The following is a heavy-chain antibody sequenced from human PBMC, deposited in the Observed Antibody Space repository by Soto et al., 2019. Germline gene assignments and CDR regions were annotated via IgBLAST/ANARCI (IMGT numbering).Heavy chain of an antibody. D-gene: IGHD2-8*01. Sequence: PSETLSLTCTVSGGSISSYYWSWIRQSPGKGLEWIGYIYYSGSTNYNPSLKSRVTISVDTSKNQFSLKLSSVTAADTAVYYCARAAIVLSGIWFDPWGQGTLVTVSS. V-gene: IGHV4-59*01. CDR2: IYYSGST. CDR1: GGSISSYY. CDR3: ARAAIVLSGIWFDP. J-gene: IGHJ5*02.